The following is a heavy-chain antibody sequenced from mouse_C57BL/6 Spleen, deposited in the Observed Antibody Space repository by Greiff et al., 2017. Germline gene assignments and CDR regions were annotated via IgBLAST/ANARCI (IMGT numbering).Heavy chain of an antibody. CDR1: GYTFTSYW. V-gene: IGHV1-7*01. CDR2: INPSSGYT. D-gene: IGHD1-1*01. J-gene: IGHJ2*01. CDR3: ARSGTTVGLDY. Sequence: QVQLQQSGAELVKPGASVKLSCKASGYTFTSYWMHWVKQRPGQGLEWIGYINPSSGYTKYNQKFKDKATLTADKSSSTAYMQLSSLTYAASAVYYCARSGTTVGLDYWGQGTTLTVSS.